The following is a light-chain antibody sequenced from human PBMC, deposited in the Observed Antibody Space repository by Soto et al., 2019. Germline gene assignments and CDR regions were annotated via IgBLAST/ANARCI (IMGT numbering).Light chain of an antibody. CDR1: QSLLHSNGNTF. CDR2: LGS. Sequence: DIVMTQSPLSLPVTPGEPASISCRSSQSLLHSNGNTFLEWYLQKPGQSPQLLIYLGSNRASGGPDRFSVSGSGTDFTLKISRVEAEDVGVYYCMHAVQTPRTFGQGTKLEIK. J-gene: IGKJ2*01. CDR3: MHAVQTPRT. V-gene: IGKV2-28*01.